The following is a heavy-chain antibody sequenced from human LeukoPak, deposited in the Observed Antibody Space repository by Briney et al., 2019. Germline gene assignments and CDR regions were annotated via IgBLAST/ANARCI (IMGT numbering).Heavy chain of an antibody. CDR3: AKDPAMVRGVISPTLEY. J-gene: IGHJ4*02. CDR1: GFTFSSYS. D-gene: IGHD3-10*01. V-gene: IGHV3-64*01. Sequence: GGSLRLSCAASGFTFSSYSMHWVRQAPGKGLEYVSAISSNGGSTYYANSVKGRFTISRDNSKNTLYLQMNSLRAEDTAVYYCAKDPAMVRGVISPTLEYWGQGTLVTVSS. CDR2: ISSNGGST.